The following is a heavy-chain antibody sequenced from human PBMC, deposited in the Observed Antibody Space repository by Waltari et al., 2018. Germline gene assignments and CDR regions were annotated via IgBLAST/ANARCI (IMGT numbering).Heavy chain of an antibody. V-gene: IGHV3-30*18. Sequence: QVQLVESGGGVVQPGRSLRLSCAASGFTFSSYGMHWVRQAPGKGLEWVAVIWYDGSNKYYADSVKGRFTISRDNSKNTLYLQMNSLRAEDTAMYYCAKEGARGNYMDVWGKGTTVTVSS. CDR1: GFTFSSYG. D-gene: IGHD2-15*01. CDR3: AKEGARGNYMDV. CDR2: IWYDGSNK. J-gene: IGHJ6*03.